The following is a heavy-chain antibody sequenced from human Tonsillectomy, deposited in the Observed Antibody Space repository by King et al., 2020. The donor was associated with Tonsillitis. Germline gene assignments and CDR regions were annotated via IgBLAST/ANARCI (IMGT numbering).Heavy chain of an antibody. CDR1: GGSIRSYY. J-gene: IGHJ4*02. Sequence: QLQESGPGLVKPSETLSLTCTVSGGSIRSYYWGWIRQPPGEGLEWLGYIYYSGSTNYNPSLESRLTISIDTSKNQFSLKLSSVTAADTAVYFCARAYSFLALGRFDYWGQGTLVTVPS. D-gene: IGHD6-13*01. V-gene: IGHV4-59*01. CDR3: ARAYSFLALGRFDY. CDR2: IYYSGST.